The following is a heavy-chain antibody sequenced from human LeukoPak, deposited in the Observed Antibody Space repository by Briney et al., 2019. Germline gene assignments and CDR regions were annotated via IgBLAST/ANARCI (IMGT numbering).Heavy chain of an antibody. CDR2: ITPSGFTV. Sequence: GGSLRLSCAASGFTFSSHSMNWVRQAPGKGLEWLSYITPSGFTVYSDSVQGRFTISRDNAKNSLYLQMNSLRAEDMALYYCAKDTSEYSSSPSLDYWGQGTLVTVSS. CDR1: GFTFSSHS. V-gene: IGHV3-48*04. J-gene: IGHJ4*02. D-gene: IGHD6-6*01. CDR3: AKDTSEYSSSPSLDY.